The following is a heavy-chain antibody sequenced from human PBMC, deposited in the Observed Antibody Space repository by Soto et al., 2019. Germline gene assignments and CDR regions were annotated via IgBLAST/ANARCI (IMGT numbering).Heavy chain of an antibody. CDR1: GGTFSDFT. CDR2: VIPILGAS. V-gene: IGHV1-69*08. J-gene: IGHJ4*02. CDR3: ANRYGNGSFAYFEN. Sequence: QVQLVQSGAEVKKPGSSVKVSCTASGGTFSDFTISWVRQAPGQGLEWAGRVIPILGASTYARKFQGRATITADKATRTAYMELSSLRSEDTAVYYCANRYGNGSFAYFENWGQGTQVTVSS. D-gene: IGHD5-18*01.